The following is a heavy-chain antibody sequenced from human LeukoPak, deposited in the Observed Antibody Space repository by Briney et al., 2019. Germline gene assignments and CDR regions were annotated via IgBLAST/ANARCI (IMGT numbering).Heavy chain of an antibody. CDR3: VTVTTLRY. Sequence: GGSLRLSCAASGFTFSSYWMHWVRQAPGKGLVWVSRTNSDGSSTSYADSVKGRFTISRDNAKNTLYLQMNSLRAEDTAVYYCVTVTTLRYWGQGTLVTVSS. CDR2: TNSDGSST. D-gene: IGHD4-17*01. CDR1: GFTFSSYW. V-gene: IGHV3-74*01. J-gene: IGHJ4*02.